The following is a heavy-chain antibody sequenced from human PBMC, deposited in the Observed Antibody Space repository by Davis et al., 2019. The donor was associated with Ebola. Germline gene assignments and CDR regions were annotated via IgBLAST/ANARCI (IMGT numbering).Heavy chain of an antibody. CDR3: ARQHSTAWSH. D-gene: IGHD2-21*01. J-gene: IGHJ4*02. V-gene: IGHV4-39*01. CDR1: GGSIASRSYY. Sequence: SETLSLTCTVSGGSIASRSYYWGWIRQTPGKGLEWIGSVYYRGGTYYSPSLKSRVTISIDASETQFSLKLSSMTAADTAVYYCARQHSTAWSHWGQGILVVVSS. CDR2: VYYRGGT.